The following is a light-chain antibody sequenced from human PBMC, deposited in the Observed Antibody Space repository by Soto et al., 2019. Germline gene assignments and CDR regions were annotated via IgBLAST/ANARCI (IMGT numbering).Light chain of an antibody. CDR2: HVS. CDR3: SSYTTSSTYV. CDR1: SSDVGAYNY. Sequence: QSVLTQPASVSGSPGQSIAISCTGTSSDVGAYNYVSWYQQHPGKAPKLMIYHVSNRPSGVSDRFSGSKSDNXXSLTISGLQAEDEADYYCSSYTTSSTYVFGTGTKXTVL. V-gene: IGLV2-14*03. J-gene: IGLJ1*01.